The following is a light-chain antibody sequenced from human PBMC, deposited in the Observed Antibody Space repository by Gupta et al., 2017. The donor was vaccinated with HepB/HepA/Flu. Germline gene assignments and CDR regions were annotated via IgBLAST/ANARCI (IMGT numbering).Light chain of an antibody. CDR3: QHRSNLWA. J-gene: IGKJ1*01. CDR2: DAS. CDR1: QSVSSQ. Sequence: EIVLTQSPATLSLSPGERATLSCRASQSVSSQLGWYQQKPGQAPRLIIYDASNRATGIPARFSGCGYTKDFTLTSCRREDEDFAVYYEQHRSNLWAFGQGTKVDIK. V-gene: IGKV3-11*01.